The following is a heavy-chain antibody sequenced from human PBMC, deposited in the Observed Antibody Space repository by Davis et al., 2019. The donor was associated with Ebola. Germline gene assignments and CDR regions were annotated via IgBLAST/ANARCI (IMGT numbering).Heavy chain of an antibody. CDR3: TRVTGYDKPIEY. Sequence: GESLKISCAASGFTFSSYAMHWVRQAPGKGLEWVAVISYDGSNKYYADSVKGRFTISRDNDKNTLYLQMNSLRAEDTGIYYCTRVTGYDKPIEYWGQGTLVTVSS. CDR2: ISYDGSNK. CDR1: GFTFSSYA. J-gene: IGHJ4*02. V-gene: IGHV3-30-3*01. D-gene: IGHD5-12*01.